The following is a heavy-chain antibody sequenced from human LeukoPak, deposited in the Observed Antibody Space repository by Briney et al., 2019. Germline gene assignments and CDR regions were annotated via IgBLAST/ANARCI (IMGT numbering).Heavy chain of an antibody. J-gene: IGHJ4*02. CDR1: GGSISSYY. Sequence: SETLSLTCTVSGGSISSYYWSWIRQPPGKGLEWIGYIYYSGSTNYNPSLKSRVTISVDTSKNQFSLKLSSVTAADTAVYYCARDLRGFDFDSWGQGTLVTVSS. CDR2: IYYSGST. CDR3: ARDLRGFDFDS. V-gene: IGHV4-59*01. D-gene: IGHD3-10*01.